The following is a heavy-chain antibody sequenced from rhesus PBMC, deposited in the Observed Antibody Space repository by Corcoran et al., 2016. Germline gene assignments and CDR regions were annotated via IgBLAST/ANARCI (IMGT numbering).Heavy chain of an antibody. Sequence: VQLQESAPGVVKPSEPLSLPCAVSVVSIIDSYRWSWIRQPPGKGLEWIGSIYGSSTSTNYNPSLKSRVTISKDTSKNQFSLKLTSVTAADTAVYYCAGGAYWGQGALVTVSS. CDR1: VVSIIDSYR. J-gene: IGHJ4*01. V-gene: IGHV4S10*01. CDR2: IYGSSTST. CDR3: AGGAY.